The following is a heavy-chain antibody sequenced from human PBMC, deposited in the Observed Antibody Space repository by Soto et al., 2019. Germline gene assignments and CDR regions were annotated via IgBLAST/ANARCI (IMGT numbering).Heavy chain of an antibody. Sequence: ASVKVSCKASGYTFTSYAMHWVRQAPGQRLEWMGWINAGNGNTKYSQKFQGRVTITRDTSASTAYMELSSLRSEDTAVYYCARIRWSSTSRYSAYSWFGPWGKGTLVTVAS. CDR3: ARIRWSSTSRYSAYSWFGP. CDR2: INAGNGNT. CDR1: GYTFTSYA. D-gene: IGHD2-2*01. V-gene: IGHV1-3*01. J-gene: IGHJ5*02.